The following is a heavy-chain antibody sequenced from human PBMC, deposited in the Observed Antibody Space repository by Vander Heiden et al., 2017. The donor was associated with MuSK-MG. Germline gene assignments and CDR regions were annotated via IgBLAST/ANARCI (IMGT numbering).Heavy chain of an antibody. D-gene: IGHD3-3*01. CDR1: GGSISRSSYY. V-gene: IGHV4-39*01. CDR2: IYYSGST. CDR3: ARQINVDGVVIRYYFDY. Sequence: QLQLQESGPGLVKPSETLSLTCTVSGGSISRSSYYWGWIRQPPGKGLEWIGSIYYSGSTYYNPSLKSRVTISVDTSKNQFSLKLSSVTAADTAVYYCARQINVDGVVIRYYFDYWGQGTLVTVSS. J-gene: IGHJ4*02.